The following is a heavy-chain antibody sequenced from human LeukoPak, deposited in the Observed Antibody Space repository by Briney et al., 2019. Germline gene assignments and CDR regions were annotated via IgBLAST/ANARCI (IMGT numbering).Heavy chain of an antibody. CDR1: GFTFRSYG. J-gene: IGHJ4*02. CDR2: IWYDEITK. Sequence: GGSLRLSCVASGFTFRSYGIHWVRQAPGKGLEWLAFIWYDEITKDYADSVKGRFTISRDNSKNTLYVQMNSLRAGDTAVYYCAKDSSDYYFDYWGQGTLVTVSS. D-gene: IGHD3-22*01. CDR3: AKDSSDYYFDY. V-gene: IGHV3-30*02.